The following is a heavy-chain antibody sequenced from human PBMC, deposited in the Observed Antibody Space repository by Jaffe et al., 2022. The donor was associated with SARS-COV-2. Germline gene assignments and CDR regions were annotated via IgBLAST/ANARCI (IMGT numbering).Heavy chain of an antibody. CDR3: TTDLWCSSTSCYDPYYFDY. J-gene: IGHJ4*02. Sequence: EVQLVESGGGLVKPGGSLRLSCAASGFTFSNAWMSWVRQAPGKGLEWVGRIKSKTDGGTTDYAAPVKGRFTISRDDSKNTLYLQMNSLKTEDTAVYYCTTDLWCSSTSCYDPYYFDYWGQGTLVTVSS. D-gene: IGHD2-2*01. V-gene: IGHV3-15*01. CDR2: IKSKTDGGTT. CDR1: GFTFSNAW.